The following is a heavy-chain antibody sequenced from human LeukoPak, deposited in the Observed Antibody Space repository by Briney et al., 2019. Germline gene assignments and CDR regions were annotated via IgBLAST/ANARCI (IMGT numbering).Heavy chain of an antibody. D-gene: IGHD5-24*01. CDR3: ARHDPEMATIGY. J-gene: IGHJ4*02. V-gene: IGHV4-59*08. CDR1: GGSISSYY. Sequence: SETLSLTCTVSGGSISSYYWSWIRQPPGKGLEWIGYIYTSGSTNYNPSLKSRVTMSVDTSKNQFSLKLSSVTAADTAVYYCARHDPEMATIGYWGQGTLVTVSS. CDR2: IYTSGST.